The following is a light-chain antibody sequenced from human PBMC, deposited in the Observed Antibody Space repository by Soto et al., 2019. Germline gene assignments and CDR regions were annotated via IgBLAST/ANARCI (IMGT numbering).Light chain of an antibody. J-gene: IGKJ1*01. CDR2: AAS. CDR1: QSVSSSW. Sequence: IVLTLSPGTLSLSPLERVTLSLRASQSVSSSWLAWYQQKPGQAPRLLIYAASSRATGIPDRFSGSGSGTDFTLTISRLEDDDVAVYYCQHYEAVVTFGQGTKVDIK. CDR3: QHYEAVVT. V-gene: IGKV3-20*01.